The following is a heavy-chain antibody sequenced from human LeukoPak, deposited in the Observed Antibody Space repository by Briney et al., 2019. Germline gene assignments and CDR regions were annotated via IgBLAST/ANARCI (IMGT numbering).Heavy chain of an antibody. CDR3: ARGRDYYDSSGSFDY. CDR2: IGNLLYEGST. D-gene: IGHD3-22*01. CDR1: GGSISNYY. Sequence: SETLSLTCTVSGGSISNYYWSWVRQPPGKGLEWIGNIGNLLYEGSTYYSPSLQSRVTISVDTSKNQFSLKLSSVTAADTAVYYCARGRDYYDSSGSFDYWGQGTLVTVSS. V-gene: IGHV4-59*12. J-gene: IGHJ4*02.